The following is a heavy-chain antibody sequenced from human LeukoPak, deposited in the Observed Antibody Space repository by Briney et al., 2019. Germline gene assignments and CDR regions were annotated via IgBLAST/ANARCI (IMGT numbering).Heavy chain of an antibody. V-gene: IGHV3-53*05. D-gene: IGHD5-18*01. Sequence: PGGSLRLSCAASGFTISSNYMSWVRQAPGKGLEWVSVIYSGGSTYYADSVKGRFTISRDNSKNTLYLQMNSLRAEDTAVYYCAKIPVDTAMANVDYWGQGTLVTVSS. CDR3: AKIPVDTAMANVDY. CDR1: GFTISSNY. J-gene: IGHJ4*02. CDR2: IYSGGST.